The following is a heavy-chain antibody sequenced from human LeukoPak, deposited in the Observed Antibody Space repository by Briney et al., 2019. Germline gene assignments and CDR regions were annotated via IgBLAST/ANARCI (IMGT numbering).Heavy chain of an antibody. Sequence: GGSLRLSCAASGFTFSSYEMNWVRQAPGKGLEWVSYISSSGSTIYYADSVKGRFTISRDNAKNSLYLQMNSLRAEDTAVYYCARDAYYYDSSGYLPVPIDYWGQGTLVTVSS. J-gene: IGHJ4*02. CDR3: ARDAYYYDSSGYLPVPIDY. V-gene: IGHV3-48*03. CDR2: ISSSGSTI. CDR1: GFTFSSYE. D-gene: IGHD3-22*01.